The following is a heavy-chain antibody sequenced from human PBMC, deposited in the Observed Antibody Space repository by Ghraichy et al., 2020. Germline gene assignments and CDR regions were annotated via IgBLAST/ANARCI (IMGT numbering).Heavy chain of an antibody. J-gene: IGHJ3*02. D-gene: IGHD6-19*01. CDR2: IYYSGST. CDR1: GGSISSYY. V-gene: IGHV4-59*01. Sequence: SETLSLTCTVSGGSISSYYWSWIRQPPGKGLEWIGYIYYSGSTNYNPSLKSRVTISVDTSKNQFSLKLSSVTAADTAVYYCARDRQWLTPDIWGQGTMVTVSS. CDR3: ARDRQWLTPDI.